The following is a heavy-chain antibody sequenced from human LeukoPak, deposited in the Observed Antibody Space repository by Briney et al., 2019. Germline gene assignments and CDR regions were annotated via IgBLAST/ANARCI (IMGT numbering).Heavy chain of an antibody. V-gene: IGHV4-59*01. Sequence: SETLSLTCTVSGDSISDDYYTWMRQPAGKGLEWIGSIYYSGSTYYNPSLKSRVTISVDTSKNQFSLKLSSVTAADTAVYYCARGASPVAGPKWGQGTLVTVSS. CDR1: GDSISDDY. CDR2: IYYSGST. D-gene: IGHD6-19*01. J-gene: IGHJ4*02. CDR3: ARGASPVAGPK.